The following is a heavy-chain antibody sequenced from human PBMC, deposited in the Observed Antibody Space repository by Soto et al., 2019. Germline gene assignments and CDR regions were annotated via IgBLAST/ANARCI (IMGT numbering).Heavy chain of an antibody. J-gene: IGHJ4*02. CDR2: ISAYNGNT. V-gene: IGHV1-18*01. CDR1: GYTFTSYG. D-gene: IGHD3-3*01. CDR3: ARGRYYDFWSGYYHFDY. Sequence: ASVKVSCKASGYTFTSYGISWVRQAPGQGLEWMGWISAYNGNTNYAQKLQGRVTMTTDTSTSTAYMELSSLRSEDTAVYYCARGRYYDFWSGYYHFDYWGQGTLVTVSS.